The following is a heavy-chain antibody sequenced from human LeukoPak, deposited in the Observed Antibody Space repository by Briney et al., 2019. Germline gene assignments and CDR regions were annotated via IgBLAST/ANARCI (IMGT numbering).Heavy chain of an antibody. V-gene: IGHV3-30-3*01. Sequence: GRSLRLSCAASGFTFSRYPIHWVRQAPGKGLEWVAVLSFDGTDKHYADSVKGRFTISRDNSKNTLYLQMNSLRGDDTAVYYCAKDLSGAADYYFEYWGQGTLVTVSS. CDR2: LSFDGTDK. J-gene: IGHJ4*02. CDR3: AKDLSGAADYYFEY. D-gene: IGHD6-19*01. CDR1: GFTFSRYP.